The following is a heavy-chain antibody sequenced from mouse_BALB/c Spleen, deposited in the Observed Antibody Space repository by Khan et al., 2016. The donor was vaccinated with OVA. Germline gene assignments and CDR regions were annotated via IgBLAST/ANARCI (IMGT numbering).Heavy chain of an antibody. CDR1: GFNIKDYY. V-gene: IGHV14-4*02. Sequence: VQLLQSGAELVRSGASVKLSCTASGFNIKDYYLHWVKQRPKQGLEWIGWIDPENGDTEYAPKFQGKATMTADTSSNTAYLPLSSLTSEDTAVQYWNRADGRFAYWGQRAVVPVAA. CDR3: NRADGRFAY. D-gene: IGHD3-3*01. J-gene: IGHJ3*01. CDR2: IDPENGDT.